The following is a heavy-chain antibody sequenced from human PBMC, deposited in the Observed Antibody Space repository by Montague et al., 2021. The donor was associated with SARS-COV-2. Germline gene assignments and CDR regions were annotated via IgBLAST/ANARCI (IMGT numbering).Heavy chain of an antibody. D-gene: IGHD4-11*01. CDR1: GFNFSSYS. Sequence: SQRVSCAASGFNFSSYSMNWVRQAPGKGLEWVSSISSSSSYIYYSDSVKGRFTISRDNAKNSLYLQMNSLRAEDTAVYYCASELHPNYYYGMDVWGQGTTVTVSS. J-gene: IGHJ6*02. V-gene: IGHV3-21*01. CDR2: ISSSSSYI. CDR3: ASELHPNYYYGMDV.